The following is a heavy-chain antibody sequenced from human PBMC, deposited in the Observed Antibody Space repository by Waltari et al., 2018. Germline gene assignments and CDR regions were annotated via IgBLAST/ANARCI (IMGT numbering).Heavy chain of an antibody. CDR3: ARGPVAGTGNFDY. Sequence: EVQLVESGGGLVKPGGSLRLSCAASGFTFSSYSMNWVRQAPGKGVEGVSSISSSSSYIYYADSVKGRFTISRDNAKNSLYLQMNSLRAEDTAVYYCARGPVAGTGNFDYWGQGALVTVSS. V-gene: IGHV3-21*01. CDR1: GFTFSSYS. CDR2: ISSSSSYI. D-gene: IGHD6-19*01. J-gene: IGHJ4*02.